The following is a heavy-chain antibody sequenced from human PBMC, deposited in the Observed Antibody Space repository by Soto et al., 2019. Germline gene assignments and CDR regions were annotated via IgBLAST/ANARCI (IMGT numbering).Heavy chain of an antibody. Sequence: GGSLRLSCAASGLTFSSYSMNWVRQAPGKGLEWVSYISSSSSTIYYADSVKGRFTISRDNAKNTLYLQMNSLRAEDTAVYYCAKERFQGEMATIRFDYWGQGTLVTVAS. CDR1: GLTFSSYS. CDR3: AKERFQGEMATIRFDY. V-gene: IGHV3-48*01. CDR2: ISSSSSTI. J-gene: IGHJ4*02. D-gene: IGHD5-12*01.